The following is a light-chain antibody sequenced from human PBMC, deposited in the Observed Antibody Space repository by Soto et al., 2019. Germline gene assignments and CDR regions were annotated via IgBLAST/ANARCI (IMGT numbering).Light chain of an antibody. V-gene: IGLV2-8*01. CDR3: SAYAVTNIFV. CDR1: SSDVGGYNN. Sequence: QSALAQPPSASGSPGQSVTISCTGTSSDVGGYNNVSCYQQHPGKAPKVIIYEVSKRPSGVPDRFSGSKSGSTASLTVSGLQAEDEADYYCSAYAVTNIFVFGTGTKVTVL. CDR2: EVS. J-gene: IGLJ1*01.